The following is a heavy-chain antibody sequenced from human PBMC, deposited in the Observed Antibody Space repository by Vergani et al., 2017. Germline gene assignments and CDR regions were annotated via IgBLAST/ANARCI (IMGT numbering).Heavy chain of an antibody. CDR3: ARNQYDFWSGYVSNWFDP. Sequence: QVQLQESGPGLVKPSETLSLTCTVSGGSVSSGSYYWSWIRQPPGKGLEWIGYIYYSGSTNYNPSLKSRVTISVDTSKNQFSLKLSSVTAADTAVYYCARNQYDFWSGYVSNWFDPWGQGTLVTVSS. D-gene: IGHD3-3*01. CDR1: GGSVSSGSYY. J-gene: IGHJ5*02. CDR2: IYYSGST. V-gene: IGHV4-61*01.